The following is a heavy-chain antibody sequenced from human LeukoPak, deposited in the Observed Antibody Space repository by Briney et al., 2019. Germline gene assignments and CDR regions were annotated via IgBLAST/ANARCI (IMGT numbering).Heavy chain of an antibody. J-gene: IGHJ3*02. CDR1: GFSFSTYT. CDR3: AKEGDYYGSGSYRDGFDI. V-gene: IGHV3-30*02. D-gene: IGHD3-10*01. Sequence: GGSLRLSCVDSGFSFSTYTMNWVRQAPGKGLEWVAFIRYDGINKYYADSVKGRFTISRDSFKNTLYLQMNSLRPEDTAVYYCAKEGDYYGSGSYRDGFDIWGQGTRATVSS. CDR2: IRYDGINK.